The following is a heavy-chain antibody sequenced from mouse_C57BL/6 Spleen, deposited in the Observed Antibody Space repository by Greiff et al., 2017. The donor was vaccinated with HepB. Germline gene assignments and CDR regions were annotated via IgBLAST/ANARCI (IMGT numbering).Heavy chain of an antibody. V-gene: IGHV3-6*01. CDR1: GYSITSGYY. CDR2: ISYDGSN. J-gene: IGHJ2*01. Sequence: EVKLLESGPGLVKPSQSLSLTCSVPGYSITSGYYWNWIRQFPGNKLEWMGYISYDGSNNYNPSLKNRISITRDTSKNQFFLKLNSVTTEDTATYYCARAASYYSNDYWGQGTTLTVSS. D-gene: IGHD2-5*01. CDR3: ARAASYYSNDY.